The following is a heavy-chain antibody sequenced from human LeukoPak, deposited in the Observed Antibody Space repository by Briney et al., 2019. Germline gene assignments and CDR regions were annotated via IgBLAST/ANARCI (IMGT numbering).Heavy chain of an antibody. CDR1: GGSISSGGYY. CDR3: ARDMPHWFGELGFDP. Sequence: SQTLSLTCTVSGGSISSGGYYWSWIRQHPGTGLEWSGYIYYSGSTYYNPSLKSRVTISVDTSKNQFSLKLSSVTAADTAVYYCARDMPHWFGELGFDPWGQGTLVTVSA. CDR2: IYYSGST. J-gene: IGHJ5*02. D-gene: IGHD3-10*01. V-gene: IGHV4-31*03.